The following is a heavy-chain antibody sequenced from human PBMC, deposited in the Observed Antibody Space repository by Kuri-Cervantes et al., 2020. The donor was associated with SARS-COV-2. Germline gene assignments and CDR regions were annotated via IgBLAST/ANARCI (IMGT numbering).Heavy chain of an antibody. CDR3: ARDRYSGSYVRRWFDY. CDR1: GLTFSSYW. Sequence: GGSLRLSCAASGLTFSSYWMSWVRQAPGKGLEWVANIKQDGSEKYYVDSVKGRFTISRDNAKNSLYLQMNSLRAEDTAVYYCARDRYSGSYVRRWFDYWGQGTLVTVSS. J-gene: IGHJ5*01. V-gene: IGHV3-7*01. CDR2: IKQDGSEK. D-gene: IGHD1-26*01.